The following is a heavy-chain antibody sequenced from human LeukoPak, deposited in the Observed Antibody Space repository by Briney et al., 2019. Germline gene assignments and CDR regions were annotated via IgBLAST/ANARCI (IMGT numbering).Heavy chain of an antibody. Sequence: GESLRLSCAASGFTFNTYALHWVRQAPGKGLEFVSAISSNGASTCYANSVKGRFTISRDNSKNTLYPQMGSLRAEDMAMYYCARIMIRGAPSDNWGQGTLVTVSS. J-gene: IGHJ4*02. CDR3: ARIMIRGAPSDN. V-gene: IGHV3-64*01. CDR2: ISSNGAST. D-gene: IGHD3-10*01. CDR1: GFTFNTYA.